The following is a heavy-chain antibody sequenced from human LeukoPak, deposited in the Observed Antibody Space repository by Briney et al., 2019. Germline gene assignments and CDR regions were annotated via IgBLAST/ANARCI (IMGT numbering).Heavy chain of an antibody. CDR1: GFTFSSYS. V-gene: IGHV3-21*01. Sequence: GGSLRLSCAASGFTFSSYSMNWVHQAPGKGLEWVSSISSSSSYINYADSVKGRFTISRDNAKNSLYLQMNSLRAEDTAVYYCARDLGQSSSWYDSSSWFDPWGQGTLVTVSS. CDR3: ARDLGQSSSWYDSSSWFDP. D-gene: IGHD6-13*01. J-gene: IGHJ5*02. CDR2: ISSSSSYI.